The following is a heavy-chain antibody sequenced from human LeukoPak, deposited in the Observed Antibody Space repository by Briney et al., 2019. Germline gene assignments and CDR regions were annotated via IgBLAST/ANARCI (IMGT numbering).Heavy chain of an antibody. J-gene: IGHJ5*02. D-gene: IGHD3-16*01. Sequence: GASVKVSCKASGYSFTSHYMHWVRQAPGQGLEWMGLINPRGTATRYAESFQGRLTLTRDLSTSTDYMELSSLRFDDTAVYFCARDTSEGDYAWWFDPWGQGTLVTVAS. V-gene: IGHV1-46*01. CDR2: INPRGTAT. CDR3: ARDTSEGDYAWWFDP. CDR1: GYSFTSHY.